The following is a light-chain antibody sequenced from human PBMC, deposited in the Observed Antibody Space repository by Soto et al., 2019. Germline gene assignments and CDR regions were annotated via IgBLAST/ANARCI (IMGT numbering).Light chain of an antibody. Sequence: EIVLTQSPGTLSLSPGERATLSCRASQSVTSNYLAWYQQKPGQSPRLLIYGASSRATGIPPRFSGSGSGTDFTLTISSLEPEDSAVYYCQQRHMWPITFGQGTRLE. V-gene: IGKV3D-20*02. J-gene: IGKJ5*01. CDR2: GAS. CDR3: QQRHMWPIT. CDR1: QSVTSNY.